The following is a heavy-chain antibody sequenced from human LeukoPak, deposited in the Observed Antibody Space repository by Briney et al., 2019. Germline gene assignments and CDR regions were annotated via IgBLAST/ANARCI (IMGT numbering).Heavy chain of an antibody. V-gene: IGHV4-34*01. J-gene: IGHJ5*02. CDR1: GGSFSGYY. CDR3: ARRRAYSSSWNNWFDP. Sequence: SETLSLTCAVYGGSFSGYYWSWIRQPPGKGLEWIGEINHSGSTNYNPSLKSRVTISVDKSKNQFSLKLSSVTAADTAVYYCARRRAYSSSWNNWFDPWGQGTLVTVSS. D-gene: IGHD6-13*01. CDR2: INHSGST.